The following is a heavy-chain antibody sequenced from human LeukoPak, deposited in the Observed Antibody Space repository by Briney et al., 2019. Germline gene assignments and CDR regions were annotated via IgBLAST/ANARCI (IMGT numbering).Heavy chain of an antibody. J-gene: IGHJ4*02. CDR1: GFTFDDYA. V-gene: IGHV3-9*01. D-gene: IGHD6-13*01. Sequence: PGGSLRLSCAASGFTFDDYAMHWVRQAPGKGLEWVSGISWNSGSIGYADSVKGRFTISRDNAKNSLYLQMNSLRAEDTALYYCAKDINMEQQLIFDYWGQGTLVTVSS. CDR3: AKDINMEQQLIFDY. CDR2: ISWNSGSI.